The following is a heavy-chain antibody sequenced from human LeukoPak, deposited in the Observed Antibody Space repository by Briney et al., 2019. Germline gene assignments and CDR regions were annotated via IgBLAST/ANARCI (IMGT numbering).Heavy chain of an antibody. J-gene: IGHJ4*02. CDR3: ARDLGSPSLRYFDY. CDR1: GGSFSGYY. CDR2: INHSGST. Sequence: SSETLSLTCAVYGGSFSGYYWSWIRQPPGKGLEWIGEINHSGSTNYNPSLKSRVTISVDTSKNQFSLKLSSVTAADTAVYYCARDLGSPSLRYFDYWGQGTLVTVSS. D-gene: IGHD6-19*01. V-gene: IGHV4-34*01.